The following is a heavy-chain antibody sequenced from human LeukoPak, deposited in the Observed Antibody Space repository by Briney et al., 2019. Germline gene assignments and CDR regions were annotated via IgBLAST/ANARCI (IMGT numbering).Heavy chain of an antibody. CDR2: TYYRSKWYN. CDR3: ARGELQGNNWFDP. Sequence: SQTLSLTCAISGDSVSSKSAVWNWIRQSPSGGLEWLGRTYYRSKWYNDFAVSVKSRIIINPDTSKNQFSLQLNSVTPEDTAVYYCARGELQGNNWFDPWGQGTLVTVSS. CDR1: GDSVSSKSAV. J-gene: IGHJ5*02. V-gene: IGHV6-1*01. D-gene: IGHD1-7*01.